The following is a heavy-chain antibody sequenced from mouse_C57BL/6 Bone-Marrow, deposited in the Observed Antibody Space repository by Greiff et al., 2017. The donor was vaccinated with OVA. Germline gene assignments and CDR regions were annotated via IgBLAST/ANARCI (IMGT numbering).Heavy chain of an antibody. J-gene: IGHJ2*01. CDR1: GYTFTSYW. D-gene: IGHD2-4*01. CDR2: INPSSGYT. CDR3: ASYDYGPFDY. V-gene: IGHV1-7*01. Sequence: QVHVKQSGAELAKPGASVKLSCKASGYTFTSYWMHWVKQRPGQGLEWIGYINPSSGYTKYNQKFKDKATLTADKSSSTAYMQLSSLTYEDSAVYYCASYDYGPFDYWGQGTTLTVSS.